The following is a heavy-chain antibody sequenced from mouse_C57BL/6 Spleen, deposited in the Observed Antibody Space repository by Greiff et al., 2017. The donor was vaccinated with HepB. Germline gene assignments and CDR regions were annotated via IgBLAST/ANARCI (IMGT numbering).Heavy chain of an antibody. D-gene: IGHD1-1*01. CDR2: IYPGDGDT. Sequence: VQLQESGAELVKPGASVKISCKASGYAFSSYWMNWVKQRPGKGLEWIGQIYPGDGDTNYNGKFKGKATLTADKSSSTAYMQLSSLTFEDAAVYFCTRGGYGSSQYWGQGTLVTVSA. V-gene: IGHV1-80*01. J-gene: IGHJ3*01. CDR1: GYAFSSYW. CDR3: TRGGYGSSQY.